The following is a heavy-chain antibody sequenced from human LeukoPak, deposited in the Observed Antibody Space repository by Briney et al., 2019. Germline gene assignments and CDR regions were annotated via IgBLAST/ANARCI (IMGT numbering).Heavy chain of an antibody. D-gene: IGHD2-2*01. CDR3: ARNLAMTGDFDN. V-gene: IGHV1-8*02. J-gene: IGHJ4*02. Sequence: ASVKVSCKASGGTFSSYAISWVRQAPGQGLEWLGWMNPNNGHTGYAQTFQGRVTMTRDTSISTAYMELRSLRSEDTAVYYCARNLAMTGDFDNWGQGTLVTVSS. CDR2: MNPNNGHT. CDR1: GGTFSSYA.